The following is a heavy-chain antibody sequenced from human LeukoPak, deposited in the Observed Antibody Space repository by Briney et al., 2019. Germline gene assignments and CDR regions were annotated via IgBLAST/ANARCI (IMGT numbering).Heavy chain of an antibody. CDR1: GFTFSSYW. Sequence: GGSLRLSCAASGFTFSSYWMSWVRQAPGKELEWVANIKQDGSEKYYVDSVRGRFTISRDNAKNSLYLQMNSLRAEDTAVYYCASFIQLWAHDAFDIWGQGTMVTVSS. D-gene: IGHD5-18*01. J-gene: IGHJ3*02. CDR2: IKQDGSEK. CDR3: ASFIQLWAHDAFDI. V-gene: IGHV3-7*01.